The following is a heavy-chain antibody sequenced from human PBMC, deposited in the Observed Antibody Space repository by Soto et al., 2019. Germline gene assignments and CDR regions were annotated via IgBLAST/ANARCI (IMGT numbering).Heavy chain of an antibody. CDR3: ARYLPRYCSGGSCWSWFDP. CDR1: GYTFTDYY. J-gene: IGHJ5*02. D-gene: IGHD2-15*01. CDR2: INPNSGGT. Sequence: ASVKVSCKASGYTFTDYYMHWVRQAPGQGLEWMGWINPNSGGTNYAQKFQGRVTMTRDTSISTAYMELSRLRSDDTAVYYCARYLPRYCSGGSCWSWFDPWGQGTLVTVSS. V-gene: IGHV1-2*02.